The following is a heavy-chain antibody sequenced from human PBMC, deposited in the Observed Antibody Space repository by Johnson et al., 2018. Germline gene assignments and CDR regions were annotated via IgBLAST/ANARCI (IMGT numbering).Heavy chain of an antibody. V-gene: IGHV4-30-4*01. CDR3: ARTFGYYNFLPFDV. D-gene: IGHD2/OR15-2a*01. J-gene: IGHJ3*01. CDR2: IFHSGIT. Sequence: QVQLQESGPGLVKPSQTLALTCIVSGGSITSGDYYWGWIRQPPGKGLEWVGYIFHSGITYYNPSLNSPATISVDTSKNQYSLNLNSVTAADTAVYYCARTFGYYNFLPFDVWGQGTMVTVSS. CDR1: GGSITSGDYY.